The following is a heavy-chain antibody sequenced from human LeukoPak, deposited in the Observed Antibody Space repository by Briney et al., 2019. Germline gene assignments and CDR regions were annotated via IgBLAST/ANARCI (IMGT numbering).Heavy chain of an antibody. CDR1: GYSISSGYY. CDR2: IYHSGST. CDR3: ARDTGAYYV. D-gene: IGHD2/OR15-2a*01. Sequence: PSETLSLTCTVSGYSISSGYYWGWIRQPPGKGLEWIGSIYHSGSTYYNPSLKSRVTISVDTSKNQFSLKLSSVTAADTAVYYCARDTGAYYVWGQGTLVTVSS. V-gene: IGHV4-38-2*02. J-gene: IGHJ4*02.